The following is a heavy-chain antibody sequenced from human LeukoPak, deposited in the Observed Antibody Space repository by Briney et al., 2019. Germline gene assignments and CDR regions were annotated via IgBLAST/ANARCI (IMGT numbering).Heavy chain of an antibody. CDR3: ARGIDEYYDFWSGYLRWFDP. D-gene: IGHD3-3*01. J-gene: IGHJ5*02. CDR1: GYTFTSYG. V-gene: IGHV1-18*01. Sequence: ASVKVSCKASGYTFTSYGISWVRQAPGQGLEWMGWISAYNGNTNYAQKRQGRVTMTTDTSTSTAYMELRSLRSDDTAVYYCARGIDEYYDFWSGYLRWFDPWGQGTLVTVSS. CDR2: ISAYNGNT.